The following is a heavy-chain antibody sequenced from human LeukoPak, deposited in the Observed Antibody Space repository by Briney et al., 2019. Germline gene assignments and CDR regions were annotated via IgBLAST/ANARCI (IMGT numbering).Heavy chain of an antibody. D-gene: IGHD3-3*01. CDR1: GFTFSSYA. CDR2: ISGSGGST. J-gene: IGHJ4*02. Sequence: GGSLRLSCAASGFTFSSYAMSWVRQAPGKGLEWVSAISGSGGSTYYADSVKGRFAISRDNSKNTLYLQMNSLRAEDTAVYYCANGKYYDFWSGFDYWGQGTLVTVSS. V-gene: IGHV3-23*01. CDR3: ANGKYYDFWSGFDY.